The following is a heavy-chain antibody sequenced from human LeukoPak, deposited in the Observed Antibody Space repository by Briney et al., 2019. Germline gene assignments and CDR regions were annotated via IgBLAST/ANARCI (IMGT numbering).Heavy chain of an antibody. Sequence: GGSLRLSCTTSGFNFRAYWMGWVRQAPGKGLEWVANIHQHGSKENYVDSVRGRFTISRDNAKNSAYLQMNSLRAEDTAVYYCARPPPVSVGFFSSVPCQPDYWGQGTLVTVSS. CDR3: ARPPPVSVGFFSSVPCQPDY. D-gene: IGHD2-2*01. J-gene: IGHJ4*02. V-gene: IGHV3-7*01. CDR2: IHQHGSKE. CDR1: GFNFRAYW.